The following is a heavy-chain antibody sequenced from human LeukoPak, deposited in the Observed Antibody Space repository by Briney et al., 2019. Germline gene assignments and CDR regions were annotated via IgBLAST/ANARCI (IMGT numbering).Heavy chain of an antibody. D-gene: IGHD1-1*01. CDR1: GGSFSGYY. CDR3: VRARLERRISAFDS. V-gene: IGHV4-34*01. J-gene: IGHJ4*02. CDR2: INHSGST. Sequence: SETLTLTCAVYGGSFSGYYWSWIRQPPGKGLEWIGEINHSGSTNYNPSLKSRVTISVDTSKNQFSLRLSSVTAADTAVYYCVRARLERRISAFDSWGQGTLVTASS.